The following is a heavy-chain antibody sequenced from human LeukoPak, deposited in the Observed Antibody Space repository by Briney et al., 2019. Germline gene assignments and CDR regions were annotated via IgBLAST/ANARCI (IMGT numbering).Heavy chain of an antibody. CDR3: ARRAYCGGDCYSDY. Sequence: GESLKISCKGSGYIFTSYWIAWVRQMPGKGLEWRGIVYPGDSDTRYSPSFQGQVTISADKSTSTAYLQWSSLKASDTAMYYCARRAYCGGDCYSDYWGQGTLVTVSS. V-gene: IGHV5-51*01. D-gene: IGHD2-21*02. CDR1: GYIFTSYW. J-gene: IGHJ4*02. CDR2: VYPGDSDT.